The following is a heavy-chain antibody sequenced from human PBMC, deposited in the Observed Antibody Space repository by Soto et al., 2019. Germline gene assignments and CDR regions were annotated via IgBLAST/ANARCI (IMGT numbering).Heavy chain of an antibody. Sequence: ASVKVSCKASGGTFSSYAISWVRQAPGQGLEWMGGIIPIFGTANYAQKFQGRVTITADESTSTAYMELSSLRSEDTAVYYCARDSAQPSYSNYGEYYYYGMDVWGQGTTVTVSS. D-gene: IGHD4-4*01. CDR1: GGTFSSYA. CDR2: IIPIFGTA. V-gene: IGHV1-69*13. J-gene: IGHJ6*02. CDR3: ARDSAQPSYSNYGEYYYYGMDV.